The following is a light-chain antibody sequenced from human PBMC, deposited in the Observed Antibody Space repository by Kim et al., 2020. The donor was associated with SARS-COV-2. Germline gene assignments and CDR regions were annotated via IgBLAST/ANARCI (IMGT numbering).Light chain of an antibody. CDR1: QSISSY. Sequence: SRSASTGDRVTVASQGGQSISSYLIWYQQKPRRAPKRLIEAACSLQSGIASRYSGSRYGTDFTHTNNSLRPEDFASYYCQQSWTFGQGTKVDIK. J-gene: IGKJ1*01. V-gene: IGKV1-39*01. CDR3: QQSWT. CDR2: AAC.